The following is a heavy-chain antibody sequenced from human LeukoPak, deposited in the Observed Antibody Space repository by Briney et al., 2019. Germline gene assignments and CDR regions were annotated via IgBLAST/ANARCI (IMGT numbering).Heavy chain of an antibody. CDR2: ISYDGSNK. CDR3: AKDHGSSWYGRDFDY. V-gene: IGHV3-30*18. CDR1: GFTLSSYG. J-gene: IGHJ4*02. Sequence: GWSLTLSCAASGFTLSSYGMHWVRQAPGTGLEWVAVISYDGSNKYYADSVKGRFTISRDNSKNTLYLQMNSLRAEDTAVYYCAKDHGSSWYGRDFDYWGQGTLVTVSS. D-gene: IGHD6-13*01.